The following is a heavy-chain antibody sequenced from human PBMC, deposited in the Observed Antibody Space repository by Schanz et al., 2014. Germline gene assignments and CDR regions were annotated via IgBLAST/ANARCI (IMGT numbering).Heavy chain of an antibody. V-gene: IGHV3-48*01. J-gene: IGHJ4*02. CDR1: GFSLDIFA. CDR3: ARDRRNADLDY. Sequence: EVHLLESGGGLVEPGGSLRLSCATSGFSLDIFAVSWVRQAPGKGLEWISYITYNGGTIYYADSVKGRFTISRDNAKNSLYLEMNSLRAEDTALYYCARDRRNADLDYWGQGTLXTVSS. D-gene: IGHD1-1*01. CDR2: ITYNGGTI.